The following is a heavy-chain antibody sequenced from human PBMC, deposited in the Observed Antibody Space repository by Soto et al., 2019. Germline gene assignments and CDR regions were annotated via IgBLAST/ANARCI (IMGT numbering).Heavy chain of an antibody. J-gene: IGHJ6*03. CDR3: ARGDCLGGTCYSLAGSFYYYMDV. CDR2: INSDGSVS. Sequence: EVQLVESGGGLVQPGGSLRLSCAASGFTFSNYWMYWVRQAPGKGLEWVSRINSDGSVSSHADSVKGRLTISRDNVKNTLYLHMDSLRAEDTAVYYCARGDCLGGTCYSLAGSFYYYMDVWGTGTTVTVFS. CDR1: GFTFSNYW. D-gene: IGHD2-15*01. V-gene: IGHV3-74*02.